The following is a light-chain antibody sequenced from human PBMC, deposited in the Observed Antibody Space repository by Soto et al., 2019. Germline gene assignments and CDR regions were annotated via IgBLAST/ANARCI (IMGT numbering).Light chain of an antibody. V-gene: IGKV3-15*01. CDR3: QPYNNWTLN. CDR2: DTS. CDR1: QSVISS. J-gene: IGKJ4*01. Sequence: EIVLTQSPGTLSLSPGERATLSCRASQSVISSFLAWYQQKPGQTPRLLIYDTSTRATGVPTRFSGSRSGAEFTLTINSLQSEDFAVYYCQPYNNWTLNCGGGTKVDIK.